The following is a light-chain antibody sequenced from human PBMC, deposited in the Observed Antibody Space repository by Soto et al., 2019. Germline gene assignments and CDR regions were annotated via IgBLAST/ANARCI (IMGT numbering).Light chain of an antibody. J-gene: IGKJ1*01. CDR2: GAS. CDR1: QSVSID. Sequence: EIVMTQSPATVPVSTGERVTLSCRASQSVSIDLAWYQQKPGQAPRLLIYGASTRATDIPPSFTGSGSGTEFTLTISSLQSEDIAVYYCQQYNKWPQTFGQGTKVDI. CDR3: QQYNKWPQT. V-gene: IGKV3-15*01.